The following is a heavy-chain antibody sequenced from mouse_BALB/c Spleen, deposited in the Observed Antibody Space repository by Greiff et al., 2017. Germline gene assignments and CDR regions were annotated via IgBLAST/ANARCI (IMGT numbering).Heavy chain of an antibody. D-gene: IGHD1-1*01. J-gene: IGHJ1*01. Sequence: EVQLQQSGAELVKPGASVKLSCTASGFNIKDTYMHWVKQRPEQGLEWIGRIDPANGNTKYDPKFQGKATITADTSSNTAYLQLSSLTSEDTAVYYCARAVVGDWYFGVWGAGTTVTVSS. CDR2: IDPANGNT. CDR3: ARAVVGDWYFGV. V-gene: IGHV14-3*02. CDR1: GFNIKDTY.